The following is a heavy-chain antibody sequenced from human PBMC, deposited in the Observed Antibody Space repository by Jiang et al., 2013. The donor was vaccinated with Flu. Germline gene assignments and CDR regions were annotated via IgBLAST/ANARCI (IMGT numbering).Heavy chain of an antibody. CDR3: ARHWGFGSTTGWTTWFDP. J-gene: IGHJ5*02. CDR1: SMSSIT. V-gene: IGHV4-59*08. CDR2: LLHGND. D-gene: IGHD1-26*01. Sequence: SMSSITGVGSGSPTEGTGVDWVYLLHGNDQVQPLPSKSRVTISVDTSKNQFSLRLRSVTATDTAVYFCARHWGFGSTTGWTTWFDPWGQGTLVTVSS.